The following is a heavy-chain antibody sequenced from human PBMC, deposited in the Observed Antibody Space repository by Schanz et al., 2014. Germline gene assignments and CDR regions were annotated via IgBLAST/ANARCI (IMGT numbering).Heavy chain of an antibody. D-gene: IGHD6-19*01. V-gene: IGHV3-48*01. CDR3: AASSGWHPSTDY. CDR1: GFTFSSYA. CDR2: VSRSTPDI. J-gene: IGHJ4*02. Sequence: EVQLLESGGGLVQPGGSLRLSCAASGFTFSSYAMNWVRQAPGKGLEWVSYVSRSTPDIYYADSVKGRFTMSRDNAKSSLYLQMNSLRVEDTAVYYCAASSGWHPSTDYWGQGTLVTVSS.